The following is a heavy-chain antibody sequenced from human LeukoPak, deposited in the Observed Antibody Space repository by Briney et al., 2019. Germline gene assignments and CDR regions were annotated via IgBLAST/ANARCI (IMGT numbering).Heavy chain of an antibody. CDR2: INWSGKST. D-gene: IGHD2-2*01. CDR3: ARAPITSPFYFDY. V-gene: IGHV3-20*04. CDR1: GFDFDEHG. J-gene: IGHJ4*02. Sequence: PGGSLRLSCTASGFDFDEHGMTWVRQVPGKGLEWVSGINWSGKSTSYGDPVRGRFTISRDNAKNSLSLQMDSLRAEDTALYYCARAPITSPFYFDYWGQGTLVTVSS.